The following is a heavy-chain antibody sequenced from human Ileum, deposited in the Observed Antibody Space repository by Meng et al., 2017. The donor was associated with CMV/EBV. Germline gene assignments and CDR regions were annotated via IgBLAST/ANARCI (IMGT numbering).Heavy chain of an antibody. D-gene: IGHD3-10*01. Sequence: QVQLQGLGPGPVKPSGTLSLPCSVCGASITSYYCAWIRQPAGKGLEFLGRMRPSGNFDYTLSLMSRVTMSVDTSKNHFSLNLKSVTAADTAVYYCVRAAARGVPVDHWGQGMLVTVSS. J-gene: IGHJ4*02. CDR1: GASITSYY. V-gene: IGHV4-4*07. CDR3: VRAAARGVPVDH. CDR2: MRPSGNF.